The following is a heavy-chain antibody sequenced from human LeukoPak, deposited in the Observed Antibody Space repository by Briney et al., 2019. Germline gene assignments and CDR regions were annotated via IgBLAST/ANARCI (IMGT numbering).Heavy chain of an antibody. CDR3: ARGDYEDYYYYGMDV. CDR2: ISGSGTTT. V-gene: IGHV3-23*01. Sequence: PGGSLRLSCAASGFTFINYAMTWLRQTPGRGLEWVSAISGSGTTTYYADSVKGRFTISRDSSKNTLYLQMNSLRAEDTAVYYCARGDYEDYYYYGMDVWGQGTTVAVSS. CDR1: GFTFINYA. D-gene: IGHD4-17*01. J-gene: IGHJ6*02.